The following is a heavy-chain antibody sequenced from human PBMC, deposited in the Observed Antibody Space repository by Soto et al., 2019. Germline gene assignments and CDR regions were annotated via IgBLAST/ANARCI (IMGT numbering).Heavy chain of an antibody. V-gene: IGHV3-48*01. CDR1: GFSFSSYS. CDR3: AIAIAVARGYFAL. Sequence: EVQLVESGGGLVQPGGSLRLSCAASGFSFSSYSMNWVRQAPGKGLEWVSYISHSSSSIYYADSVKGRFTISRDNAKNSLCRQMNSRRVDATAVSYFAIAIAVARGYFALWGRGTRVTVSS. J-gene: IGHJ2*01. D-gene: IGHD6-19*01. CDR2: ISHSSSSI.